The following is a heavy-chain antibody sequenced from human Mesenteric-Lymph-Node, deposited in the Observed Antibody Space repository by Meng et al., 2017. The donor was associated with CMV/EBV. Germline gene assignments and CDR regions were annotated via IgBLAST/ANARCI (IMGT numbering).Heavy chain of an antibody. CDR3: ARGENGIAVAGFDY. Sequence: GGSLRLSCATSGFSFNNAWMNWVRQAPGKGLEWVGRIKSKVNGGTTDYAAPVKGRFTISRDDSKNTLYLQMNSLKTEDTAVYYCARGENGIAVAGFDYWGQGTLVTVSS. V-gene: IGHV3-15*01. CDR2: IKSKVNGGTT. D-gene: IGHD6-19*01. CDR1: GFSFNNAW. J-gene: IGHJ4*02.